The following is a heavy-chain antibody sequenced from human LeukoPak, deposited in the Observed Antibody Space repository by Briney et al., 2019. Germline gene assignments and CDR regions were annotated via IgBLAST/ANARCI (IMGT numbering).Heavy chain of an antibody. J-gene: IGHJ4*02. V-gene: IGHV1-2*02. Sequence: ASVKVSCKASGYTFTVYYMHWVRQAPGQGLEWMGWINPNSGGTNYAQKFQGRVTMTRDTSISTAYMELSRLRSDDTAVYYCARDHPSGWLIDYWGQGTLVTVSS. D-gene: IGHD6-19*01. CDR2: INPNSGGT. CDR3: ARDHPSGWLIDY. CDR1: GYTFTVYY.